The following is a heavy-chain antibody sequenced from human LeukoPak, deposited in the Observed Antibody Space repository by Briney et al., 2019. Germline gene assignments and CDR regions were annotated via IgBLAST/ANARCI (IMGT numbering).Heavy chain of an antibody. D-gene: IGHD3-10*01. J-gene: IGHJ4*02. CDR1: GGSISSYY. Sequence: SVTLSLTCTVSGGSISSYYWSWIRQPAGKGLEWIGRIYTSGSTNYNPSLKSRVTMSVDTSKNQFSLKLSSVTAADTAVYYCASSDLEWGFGEFPFDYWGQGTLVTVSS. CDR3: ASSDLEWGFGEFPFDY. V-gene: IGHV4-4*07. CDR2: IYTSGST.